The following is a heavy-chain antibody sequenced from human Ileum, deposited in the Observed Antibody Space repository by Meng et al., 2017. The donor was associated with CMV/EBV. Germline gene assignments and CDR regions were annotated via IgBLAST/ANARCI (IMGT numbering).Heavy chain of an antibody. D-gene: IGHD6-13*01. CDR2: ISSSGSYI. CDR3: ARAESAGGTNNWFDP. Sequence: GGSLRLSCAASGFTFSSYSMNWVRQAPGKGLEWVSSISSSGSYIYYADSVKGRFTISRDNTKNSLFLQMNSLRAEDTAVYYCARAESAGGTNNWFDPWGQGTLVTVSS. CDR1: GFTFSSYS. V-gene: IGHV3-21*01. J-gene: IGHJ5*02.